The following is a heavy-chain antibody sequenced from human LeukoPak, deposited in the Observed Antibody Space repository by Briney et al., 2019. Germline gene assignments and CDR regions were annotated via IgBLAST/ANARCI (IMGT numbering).Heavy chain of an antibody. V-gene: IGHV3-49*04. D-gene: IGHD2-15*01. J-gene: IGHJ3*01. CDR2: IRSKAYGGTT. CDR1: AFTFAAYA. CDR3: TRTRPFCSRGSCRLDAFDG. Sequence: GGSLRLSCTASAFTFAAYAMSWVRQAPGKWLEWVGFIRSKAYGGTTEYAASVKGRFSISRDDSKNTAYLQMNGLKTEDTAVYYCTRTRPFCSRGSCRLDAFDGWGQGTMVTVSS.